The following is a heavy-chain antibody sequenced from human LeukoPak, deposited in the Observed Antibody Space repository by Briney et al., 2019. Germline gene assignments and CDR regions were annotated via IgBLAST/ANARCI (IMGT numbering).Heavy chain of an antibody. Sequence: SETLSLTCSVSGGSISSYYWSWIRQPPGKGLEWIGEINHSGSTNYNPSLKSRVTISVDTSKNQFSLKLSSVTAADTAVYYCARAGQGGYRLDYWGQGTLVTVSS. J-gene: IGHJ4*02. CDR3: ARAGQGGYRLDY. CDR2: INHSGST. CDR1: GGSISSYY. V-gene: IGHV4-34*01. D-gene: IGHD2-2*01.